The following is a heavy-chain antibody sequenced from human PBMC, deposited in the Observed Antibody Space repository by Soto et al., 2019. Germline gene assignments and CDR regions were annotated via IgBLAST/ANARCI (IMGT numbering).Heavy chain of an antibody. Sequence: PGGSLRLSCAASGFTFSNAWMSWVRQAPGKGLEWVGRIKRKTDGGTTDYAAPVKGRFTISRDDSKNTLYLQMNSLKTEDTAVYYCTTDPVTMIVVVPSSGWGQGTLVTVSS. CDR2: IKRKTDGGTT. CDR3: TTDPVTMIVVVPSSG. J-gene: IGHJ4*02. D-gene: IGHD3-22*01. CDR1: GFTFSNAW. V-gene: IGHV3-15*01.